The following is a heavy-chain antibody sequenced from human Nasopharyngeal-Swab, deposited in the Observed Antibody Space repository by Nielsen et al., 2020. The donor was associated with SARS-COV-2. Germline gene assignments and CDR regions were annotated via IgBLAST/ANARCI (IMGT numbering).Heavy chain of an antibody. V-gene: IGHV4-34*01. CDR1: GLSFSGYY. Sequence: SESLSLTCAVYGLSFSGYYWSWIRQPPGKGLEWIGEINHSGSTNYNPSLKSRVTISVDTSKNQFSLKLSSVTAADTAVYYCASLVGGSGRSSFYYYYGMEVWGQGTTVTVSS. CDR2: INHSGST. CDR3: ASLVGGSGRSSFYYYYGMEV. J-gene: IGHJ6*02. D-gene: IGHD3-10*01.